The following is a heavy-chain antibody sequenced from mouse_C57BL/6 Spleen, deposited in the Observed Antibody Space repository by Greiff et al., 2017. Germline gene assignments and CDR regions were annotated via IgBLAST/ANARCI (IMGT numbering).Heavy chain of an antibody. CDR2: FYPGSGSI. CDR3: ARHERGLYYYGSDWYFDV. Sequence: VQLQQSGAELVKPGASVKLSCKASGYTFTEYTIHWVKQRSGQGLEWIGWFYPGSGSIKYNEKFKDKATSTADKSSSTVYMELSRLTSEDSAVYFCARHERGLYYYGSDWYFDVWGTGTTVTVSS. CDR1: GYTFTEYT. V-gene: IGHV1-62-2*01. D-gene: IGHD1-1*01. J-gene: IGHJ1*03.